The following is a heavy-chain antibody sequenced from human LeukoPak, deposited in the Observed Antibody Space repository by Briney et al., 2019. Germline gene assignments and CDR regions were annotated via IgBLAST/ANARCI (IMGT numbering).Heavy chain of an antibody. Sequence: GGSLRLSCAVSGFTVSSNYMSWVRQAPGKGLEWVSVIYSDRSTYYADSVKGRFTISRDNSKNTLYLQMNSLRAEDTAVYYCARPALDWLLYDAFDIWGQGTMVTVSS. CDR1: GFTVSSNY. D-gene: IGHD3-3*01. CDR2: IYSDRST. J-gene: IGHJ3*02. CDR3: ARPALDWLLYDAFDI. V-gene: IGHV3-66*04.